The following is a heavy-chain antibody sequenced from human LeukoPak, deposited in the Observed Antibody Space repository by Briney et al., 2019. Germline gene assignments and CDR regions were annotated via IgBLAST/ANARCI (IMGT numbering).Heavy chain of an antibody. CDR1: GFTFSSYW. V-gene: IGHV3-74*01. CDR3: ARELYSSGYFYY. D-gene: IGHD3-22*01. Sequence: GGSLRLSCGASGFTFSSYWMHWVRQAPGKGLVWVSRINSDGSSTSYADSVKGRFTISRDNAKNTLYLQMNSLRAEDTAVYYCARELYSSGYFYYWGQGTLVTVSS. J-gene: IGHJ4*02. CDR2: INSDGSST.